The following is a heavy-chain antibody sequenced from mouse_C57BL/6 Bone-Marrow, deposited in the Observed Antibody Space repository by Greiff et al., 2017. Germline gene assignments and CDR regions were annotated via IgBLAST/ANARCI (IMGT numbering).Heavy chain of an antibody. D-gene: IGHD2-2*01. CDR3: TNGLLWLRRFAY. CDR1: GFNIKDYY. J-gene: IGHJ3*01. CDR2: IDPENGDT. V-gene: IGHV14-4*01. Sequence: EVQLQQSGAELVRPGASVKLSCTASGFNIKDYYMHWVKQRPEQGLEWIGWIDPENGDTEYASKFQGKATITADTSSNTAYLQLSSLTSEDTAVYYCTNGLLWLRRFAYWGQGTLVTVSA.